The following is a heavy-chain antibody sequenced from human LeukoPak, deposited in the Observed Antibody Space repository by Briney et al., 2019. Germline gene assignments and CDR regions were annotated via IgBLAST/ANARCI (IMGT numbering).Heavy chain of an antibody. Sequence: PSETLSLTCHVSDDSITSYYWTWIRQAAGKGLEWIGRVHTSGTTDYNPSLRSRVAMSIETPKSQFSLWLSSATAADTAVYYCARVGKRGFHFGYVRSDAFDVWGHGTMVAVSS. J-gene: IGHJ3*01. D-gene: IGHD5-18*01. V-gene: IGHV4-4*07. CDR3: ARVGKRGFHFGYVRSDAFDV. CDR1: DDSITSYY. CDR2: VHTSGTT.